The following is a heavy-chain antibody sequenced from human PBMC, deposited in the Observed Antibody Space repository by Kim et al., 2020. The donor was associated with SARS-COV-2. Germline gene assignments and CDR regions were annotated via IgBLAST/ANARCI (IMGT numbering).Heavy chain of an antibody. D-gene: IGHD3-3*01. CDR2: IYTSGST. J-gene: IGHJ3*02. CDR1: GGSISSYY. V-gene: IGHV4-4*07. CDR3: ARDRRITIFGVVIEDAFDI. Sequence: SETLSLTCTVSGGSISSYYWSWIRQPAGKGLEWIGRIYTSGSTNYNPSLKSRVTMSVDTSKNQFSLKLSSVTAADTAVYYCARDRRITIFGVVIEDAFDILGQGTMVTVSS.